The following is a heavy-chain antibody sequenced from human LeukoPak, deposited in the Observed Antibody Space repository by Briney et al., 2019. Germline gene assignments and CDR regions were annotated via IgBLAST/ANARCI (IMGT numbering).Heavy chain of an antibody. Sequence: GGSLRLSCTASGFAFDEHGMSWARQVPGRGLEWFSGINWSGGSTGYADPLRGRFTISRDNAKNSLYLQMDSLRAEDTALYYCARAPITSPFYFDSWGQGTLVTVSS. D-gene: IGHD2-2*01. V-gene: IGHV3-20*04. CDR3: ARAPITSPFYFDS. CDR1: GFAFDEHG. CDR2: INWSGGST. J-gene: IGHJ4*02.